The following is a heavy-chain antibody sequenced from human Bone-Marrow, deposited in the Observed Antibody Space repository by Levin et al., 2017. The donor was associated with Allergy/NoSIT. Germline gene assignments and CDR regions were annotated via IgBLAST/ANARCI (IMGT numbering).Heavy chain of an antibody. Sequence: ASVKVSCKASGYTFTGYYLHWVRQAPGQGPEWMGWINPNSGGPNYAQKFQGRVTMTRDTSISTAYMELSRLRSDDTAVYYCTRLSHYNDSCWGPGTLVTVSS. CDR2: INPNSGGP. D-gene: IGHD3-22*01. V-gene: IGHV1-2*02. J-gene: IGHJ4*02. CDR1: GYTFTGYY. CDR3: TRLSHYNDSC.